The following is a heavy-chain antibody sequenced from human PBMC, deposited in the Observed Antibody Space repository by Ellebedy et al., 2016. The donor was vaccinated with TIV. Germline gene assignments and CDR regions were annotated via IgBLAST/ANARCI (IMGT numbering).Heavy chain of an antibody. V-gene: IGHV4-34*01. Sequence: SETLSLXXAVYGGSFSGYYCSWIRQPPGKGLEWIGEINHSGSTNYNPSLKSRVTISVDTSKNQFSLKLSSVTAAHTAVYYCARGRLWFGGLLAFDYWGQGTLVTVSS. CDR3: ARGRLWFGGLLAFDY. J-gene: IGHJ4*02. CDR1: GGSFSGYY. D-gene: IGHD3-10*01. CDR2: INHSGST.